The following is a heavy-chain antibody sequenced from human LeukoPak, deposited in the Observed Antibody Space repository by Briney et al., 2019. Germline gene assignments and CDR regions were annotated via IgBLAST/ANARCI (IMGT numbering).Heavy chain of an antibody. J-gene: IGHJ3*02. CDR1: GYTFTGYH. CDR3: ARASGEIWGYAFDI. D-gene: IGHD3-10*01. Sequence: ASVKVSCKASGYTFTGYHMHWVRQAPGQGLEWMGWINPNSGGTNYAQKFQGRVTMTRDMSTSTVYMELSSLRSEDTAVYYCARASGEIWGYAFDIWGQGTMVTVSS. V-gene: IGHV1-2*02. CDR2: INPNSGGT.